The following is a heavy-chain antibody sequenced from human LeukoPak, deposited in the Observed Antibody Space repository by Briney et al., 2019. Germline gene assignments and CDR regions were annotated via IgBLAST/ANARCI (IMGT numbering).Heavy chain of an antibody. CDR2: IYPGDSDI. CDR1: GYSFPTYW. D-gene: IGHD1-1*01. J-gene: IGHJ4*02. V-gene: IGHV5-51*01. CDR3: ARQNGNYFDY. Sequence: GESLKISCKGSGYSFPTYWIEWVRQMPGRGLEWMGIIYPGDSDIRYSPSFQGQVTISADKPISTAYLQWSSLRASDTAIYYCARQNGNYFDYWGQGTLVTVSS.